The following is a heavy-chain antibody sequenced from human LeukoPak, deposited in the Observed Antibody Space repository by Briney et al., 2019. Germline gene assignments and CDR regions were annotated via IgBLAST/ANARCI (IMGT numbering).Heavy chain of an antibody. V-gene: IGHV3-30*18. CDR1: GFIFSSYG. CDR2: ISYDGSNK. Sequence: PGGSLRLSCAASGFIFSSYGMHWVRQAPGKGLEWVAVISYDGSNKYYADPVKGRFTISRDNSRNTLYLQMNSLRAEDTAVYYCAKDYGDSMVVDYWGQGTLVTVSS. J-gene: IGHJ4*02. CDR3: AKDYGDSMVVDY. D-gene: IGHD4-17*01.